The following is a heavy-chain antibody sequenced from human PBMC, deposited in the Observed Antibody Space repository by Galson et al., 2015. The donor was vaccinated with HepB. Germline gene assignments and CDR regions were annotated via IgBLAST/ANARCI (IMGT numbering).Heavy chain of an antibody. CDR1: GYTFTSYS. V-gene: IGHV1-3*01. CDR3: AKDGGYTWFDP. Sequence: SVKVSCKASGYTFTSYSMHWVRQAPGQRLEWMGWINAGNGNTRYPQKFQGRVTITRDTSASTAYMELNSLTSEDTAVYYCAKDGGYTWFDPWGQGTLVTVSS. J-gene: IGHJ5*02. CDR2: INAGNGNT. D-gene: IGHD3-16*01.